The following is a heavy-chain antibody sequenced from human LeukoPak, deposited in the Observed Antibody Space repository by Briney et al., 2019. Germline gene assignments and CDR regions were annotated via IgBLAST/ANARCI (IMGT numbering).Heavy chain of an antibody. CDR3: ARDRVYLYSSSSGYYYGMDV. CDR2: ISYDGSNK. Sequence: GGSLRLSCAASGFTFSSYAMHWVRQAPGKGLEWVAVISYDGSNKYYADSVKGRFTISRDNSKNTLYLQMNSLRAEDTAVYYCARDRVYLYSSSSGYYYGMDVWGQGTTVTVSS. J-gene: IGHJ6*02. V-gene: IGHV3-30-3*01. CDR1: GFTFSSYA. D-gene: IGHD6-6*01.